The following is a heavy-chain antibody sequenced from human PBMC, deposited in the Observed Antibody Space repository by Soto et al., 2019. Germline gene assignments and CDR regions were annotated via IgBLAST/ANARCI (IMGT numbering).Heavy chain of an antibody. CDR2: INHSGST. CDR3: ARASGWFGEVYFDY. D-gene: IGHD3-10*01. Sequence: LSLTCAVYGGSVSGYYWSWIRQPPGKGLEWIGEINHSGSTNYNPSLKSRVTISVDTSKNQFSLKLSSVTAADTAVYYCARASGWFGEVYFDYWGQGTLVTVSS. CDR1: GGSVSGYY. V-gene: IGHV4-34*01. J-gene: IGHJ4*02.